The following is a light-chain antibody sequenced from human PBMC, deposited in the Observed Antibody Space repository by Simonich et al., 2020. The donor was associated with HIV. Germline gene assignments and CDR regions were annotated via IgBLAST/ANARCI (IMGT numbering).Light chain of an antibody. J-gene: IGKJ1*01. CDR2: GAS. CDR3: QQYGSSPRT. CDR1: QSVSSSY. V-gene: IGKV3-20*01. Sequence: EIVLTQSPGTLSLSPGERAPLSCRASQSVSSSYLAWSQQKPGQAPRLLIYGASSRATGIPDRLSGSGSGTDFTLTISRLEPEDFAVYYCQQYGSSPRTFGQGTKVEIK.